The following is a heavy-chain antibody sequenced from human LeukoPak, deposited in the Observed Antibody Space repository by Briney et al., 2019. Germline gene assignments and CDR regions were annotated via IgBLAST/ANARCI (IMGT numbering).Heavy chain of an antibody. Sequence: ASVKVSCKASGYTFTGYYMHWVRQAPGQGLEWMGWINPNSGGTNYAQKFQGRVTMTRDTSISTAYMELSRLRSDDTAVYYCARTYYDSSGSFDYWGQETLVTVSS. CDR2: INPNSGGT. CDR1: GYTFTGYY. J-gene: IGHJ4*02. CDR3: ARTYYDSSGSFDY. V-gene: IGHV1-2*02. D-gene: IGHD3-22*01.